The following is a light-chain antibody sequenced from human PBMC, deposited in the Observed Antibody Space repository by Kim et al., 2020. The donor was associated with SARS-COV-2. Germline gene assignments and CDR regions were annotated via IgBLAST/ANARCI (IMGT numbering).Light chain of an antibody. Sequence: EIVLTQSPGTLSLSPGERATLSCRASQSVSSTYLAWYQQKPGQAPRLLIHGASTRATGIPDKFSGTGSGTDFTLTISRLEPEDFAVYYCQQYGRSPHTWGGGTKLEI. CDR3: QQYGRSPHT. J-gene: IGKJ4*01. CDR1: QSVSSTY. V-gene: IGKV3-20*01. CDR2: GAS.